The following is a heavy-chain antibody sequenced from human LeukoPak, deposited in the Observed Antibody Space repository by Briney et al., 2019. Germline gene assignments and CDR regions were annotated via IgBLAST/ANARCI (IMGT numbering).Heavy chain of an antibody. CDR1: GYTFTSYY. J-gene: IGHJ4*02. Sequence: ASVKVSCKASGYTFTSYYMHWVRQAPGQGLEWMGIINPSGGSTSYAQKFQGRVTMTRDTSTSTVYVELSSLRSEDTAVYYCARDWGGDIVVVVAAQPVFDYWGQGTLVTVSS. V-gene: IGHV1-46*01. CDR2: INPSGGST. CDR3: ARDWGGDIVVVVAAQPVFDY. D-gene: IGHD2-15*01.